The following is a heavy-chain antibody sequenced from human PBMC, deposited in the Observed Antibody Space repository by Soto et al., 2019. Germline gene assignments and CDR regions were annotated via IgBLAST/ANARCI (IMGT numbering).Heavy chain of an antibody. D-gene: IGHD3-22*01. Sequence: GGSLRLSCAASGFTFSDYYMSWIRQAPGNGLEWVSYISSSGSTIYYADSVKGRFTISRDNAKNSLYLQMNSLRAEDTAVYYCSRGRYYYDSSGYYYFDYWCQGTLVTVSS. J-gene: IGHJ4*02. CDR3: SRGRYYYDSSGYYYFDY. CDR1: GFTFSDYY. CDR2: ISSSGSTI. V-gene: IGHV3-11*01.